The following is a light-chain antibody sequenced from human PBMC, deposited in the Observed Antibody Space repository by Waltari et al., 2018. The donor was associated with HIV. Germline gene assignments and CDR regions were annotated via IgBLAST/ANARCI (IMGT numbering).Light chain of an antibody. J-gene: IGKJ1*01. V-gene: IGKV3-20*01. Sequence: EIVLTQSPGTLSLSPGERATLSCRASQSVRSSYLAWYQQKPGQAPRLLIYGASSRATGIPDRFSGSGSGTDFTLTISRLEPEDFAVYYGQQYGSSPRTFGQGTKVEIK. CDR3: QQYGSSPRT. CDR1: QSVRSSY. CDR2: GAS.